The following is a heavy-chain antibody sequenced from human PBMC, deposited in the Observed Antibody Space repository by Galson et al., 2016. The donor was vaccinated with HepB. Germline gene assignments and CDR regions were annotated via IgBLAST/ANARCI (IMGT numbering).Heavy chain of an antibody. V-gene: IGHV3-7*01. Sequence: SLRLSCAASGFTCSTYWMSWVRQAPGKGLEWVANINPDGSEKYYVDSGKGRFTISRDNARNSLYLQMNSLRADDTAVYYCVRDRLGELLSEGDYWGQGTLVTVSS. D-gene: IGHD3-10*01. CDR2: INPDGSEK. CDR1: GFTCSTYW. CDR3: VRDRLGELLSEGDY. J-gene: IGHJ4*02.